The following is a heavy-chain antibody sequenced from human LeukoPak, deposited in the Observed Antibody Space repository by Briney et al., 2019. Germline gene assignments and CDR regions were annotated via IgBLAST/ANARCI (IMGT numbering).Heavy chain of an antibody. J-gene: IGHJ5*02. D-gene: IGHD1-14*01. CDR3: ARRRSRQNWFDP. V-gene: IGHV4-39*01. Sequence: PSETLSLTCTVSGGSISSSNYYWVWIRQPPGEGLEGIASNSYSGSTYYNPSLKSRVTISVDTSKNQFSLKLTSVTAADTALYYCARRRSRQNWFDPWGQGTLVTVSS. CDR1: GGSISSSNYY. CDR2: NSYSGST.